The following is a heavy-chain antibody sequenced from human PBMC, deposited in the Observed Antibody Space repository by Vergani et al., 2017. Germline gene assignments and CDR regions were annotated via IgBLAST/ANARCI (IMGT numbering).Heavy chain of an antibody. CDR3: AKDSRAVVVPAASGHFDY. V-gene: IGHV3-43D*04. CDR2: ISWDGGST. J-gene: IGHJ4*02. Sequence: EVQLVESGGVVVQPGGFLRLSCAASGFTCDDYAMHWVRQAPGKGLEWVALISWDGGSTYYADSVKGRFTISRDNSKNSLYLQMNSLRAEDTALYYCAKDSRAVVVPAASGHFDYWGQGTLVTVSS. CDR1: GFTCDDYA. D-gene: IGHD2-2*01.